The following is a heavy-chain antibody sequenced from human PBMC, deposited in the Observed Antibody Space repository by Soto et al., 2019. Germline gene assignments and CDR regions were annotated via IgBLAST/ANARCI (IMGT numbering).Heavy chain of an antibody. CDR3: AKGRLYGSGSYCYFDY. CDR1: GFTFSSYG. D-gene: IGHD3-10*01. J-gene: IGHJ4*02. Sequence: QVQLVESGGGVVQPGRSLRLSCAASGFTFSSYGMHWVRQAPGKGLEWVAVISYDGSNKYYADSVKGRFTISRDNSKNTLYLQMNSLRAEDTAVDYCAKGRLYGSGSYCYFDYWGQGTLVTVSS. CDR2: ISYDGSNK. V-gene: IGHV3-30*18.